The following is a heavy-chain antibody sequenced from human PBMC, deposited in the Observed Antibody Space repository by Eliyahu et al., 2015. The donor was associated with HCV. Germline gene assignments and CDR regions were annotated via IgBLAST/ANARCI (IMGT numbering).Heavy chain of an antibody. CDR3: ARESAGWAIRVLEWLLYYFDY. Sequence: EVQLVESGGGLVQPGGSLRLSCAASGFTFXSYWMHGVRQVPGKGLVWVXRINSDGSSTSYADSVKGRFTISRDNAKNTLYLQMNSLRAEDTAVYYCARESAGWAIRVLEWLLYYFDYWGQGTLVTVSS. V-gene: IGHV3-74*01. CDR2: INSDGSST. D-gene: IGHD3-3*01. J-gene: IGHJ4*02. CDR1: GFTFXSYW.